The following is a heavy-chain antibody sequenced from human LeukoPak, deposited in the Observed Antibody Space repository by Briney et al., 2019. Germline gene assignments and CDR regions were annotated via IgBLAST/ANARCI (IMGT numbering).Heavy chain of an antibody. Sequence: GGSLRLSCAASGFTFSSYSMNWVRQAPGKGLEWVSPISSSSSYIYYADSVKGRFTISRDNAKNSLYLQMNSLRAEDTAVYYCARDRGNRRYSGSYVNDAFDIWGQGTMVTVSS. D-gene: IGHD1-26*01. J-gene: IGHJ3*02. CDR3: ARDRGNRRYSGSYVNDAFDI. CDR1: GFTFSSYS. CDR2: ISSSSSYI. V-gene: IGHV3-21*01.